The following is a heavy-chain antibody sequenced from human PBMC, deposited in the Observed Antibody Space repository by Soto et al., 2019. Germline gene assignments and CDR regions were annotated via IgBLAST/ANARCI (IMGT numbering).Heavy chain of an antibody. CDR3: ARDGASGSYLSGYYYGMDV. CDR1: GFTFSSYT. D-gene: IGHD1-26*01. J-gene: IGHJ6*02. Sequence: EVQLVESGGGLVKPGGSLRLSCAPSGFTFSSYTMNWVRQAPGKGLEWVSSIISSRSYIYYADSVKGRFTISRDNAKNSLYLQMNSLRAEDTAVYYCARDGASGSYLSGYYYGMDVWGQGTTVTVSS. V-gene: IGHV3-21*01. CDR2: IISSRSYI.